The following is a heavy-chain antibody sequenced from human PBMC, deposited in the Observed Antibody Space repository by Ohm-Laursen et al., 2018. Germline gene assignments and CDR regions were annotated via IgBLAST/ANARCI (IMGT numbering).Heavy chain of an antibody. CDR3: ARLRPYYYGMDV. CDR2: INHSGST. J-gene: IGHJ6*02. D-gene: IGHD5-12*01. Sequence: TLSLTCAVYGGSFSGYYWSWIRQPPGKGLKWIGEINHSGSTNYNPSLKSRVTISVDTSKNQFSLKLSSVAAADTAVYYCARLRPYYYGMDVWGQGTTVTVSS. CDR1: GGSFSGYY. V-gene: IGHV4-34*01.